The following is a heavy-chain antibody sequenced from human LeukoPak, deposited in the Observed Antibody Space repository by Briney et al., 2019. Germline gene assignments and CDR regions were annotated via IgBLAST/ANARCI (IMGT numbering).Heavy chain of an antibody. D-gene: IGHD3-10*01. CDR3: ARAAYYYGSGAYYYYYMDV. J-gene: IGHJ6*03. V-gene: IGHV4-59*01. CDR2: IYYSGST. CDR1: GGSISGYY. Sequence: SETLSLTCTVSGGSISGYYWSWIRQPPGKGLEWIGYIYYSGSTNYNPSLKSRATISVDTSKNQFSLKLSSVTAADTAVYYCARAAYYYGSGAYYYYYMDVWGKGTTVTISS.